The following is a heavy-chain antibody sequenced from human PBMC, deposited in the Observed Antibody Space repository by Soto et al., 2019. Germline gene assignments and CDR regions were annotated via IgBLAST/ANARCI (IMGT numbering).Heavy chain of an antibody. CDR1: GFTFSSYA. V-gene: IGHV3-64D*08. CDR2: ISSNGGST. J-gene: IGHJ6*02. CDR3: VKTKGSGSYYNVIYYYYGMDV. D-gene: IGHD3-10*01. Sequence: GGSLILSCSASGFTFSSYAMHWVRQAPGKGLEYVSAISSNGGSTYYADSVKGRFTISRDNSKNTLYLQMSSLRAEDTAVYYCVKTKGSGSYYNVIYYYYGMDVWGQGTTVTVSS.